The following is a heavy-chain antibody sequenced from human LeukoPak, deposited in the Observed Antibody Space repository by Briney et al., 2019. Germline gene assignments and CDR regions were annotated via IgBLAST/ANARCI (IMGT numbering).Heavy chain of an antibody. CDR2: ISGSGGST. CDR3: AKGLGDGSGSYYRSYYYYGMDV. D-gene: IGHD3-10*01. J-gene: IGHJ6*02. CDR1: GFTFSSYA. Sequence: PGGSLRLSCAACGFTFSSYAMSWVRQAPGKGVEGVSAISGSGGSTYYADSVKGRFTISRDNSKSTLYLQMNSLRAEDTAVYYCAKGLGDGSGSYYRSYYYYGMDVWGQGTTVTVSS. V-gene: IGHV3-23*01.